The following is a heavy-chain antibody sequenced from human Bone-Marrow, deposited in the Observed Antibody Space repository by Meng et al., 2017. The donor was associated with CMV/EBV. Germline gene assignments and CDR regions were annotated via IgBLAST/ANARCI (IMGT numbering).Heavy chain of an antibody. J-gene: IGHJ4*02. D-gene: IGHD5-24*01. V-gene: IGHV1-69*08. CDR1: GGTFSSHT. Sequence: SLKVSCKASGGTFSSHTMSWVRQAPGQGLEWMGSIIPGLGTTNYAQKFQGRVTMTADKSTSTANMELSSLRSEDTAVYYCATGGEMATITGPFDYWGQGTLVTVSS. CDR3: ATGGEMATITGPFDY. CDR2: IIPGLGTT.